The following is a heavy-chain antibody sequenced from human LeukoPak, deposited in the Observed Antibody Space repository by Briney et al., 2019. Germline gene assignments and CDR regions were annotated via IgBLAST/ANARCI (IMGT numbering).Heavy chain of an antibody. CDR3: ARARDSSAWYIGFDY. V-gene: IGHV3-21*01. J-gene: IGHJ4*02. CDR2: ISSSSSYI. CDR1: GFTFSSYS. D-gene: IGHD6-19*01. Sequence: GGSLRLSCAASGFTFSSYSMNWVRQAPGKGLEWVSSISSSSSYIYYADSVKGRFTISRDNAKNSLYLQMNSLRAEDMAVYYCARARDSSAWYIGFDYWGQGTLVTVSS.